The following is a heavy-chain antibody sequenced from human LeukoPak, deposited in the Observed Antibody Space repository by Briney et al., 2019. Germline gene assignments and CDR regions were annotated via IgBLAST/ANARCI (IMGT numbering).Heavy chain of an antibody. V-gene: IGHV3-7*01. CDR3: AASRITMVRGVISPSWFDP. D-gene: IGHD3-10*01. J-gene: IGHJ5*02. Sequence: GGSLRLSCAASGFIFSSYWMSWVRQAPGKGLEWVANIKQDGSEKYYVDSVKGRFTISRDNAKNSLYLQMNSLRAEDTAVYYCAASRITMVRGVISPSWFDPWGQGTLVTVSS. CDR2: IKQDGSEK. CDR1: GFIFSSYW.